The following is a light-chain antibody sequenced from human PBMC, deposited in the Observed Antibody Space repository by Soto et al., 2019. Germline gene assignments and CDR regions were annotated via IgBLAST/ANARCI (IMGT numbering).Light chain of an antibody. Sequence: EIVFTQSPGTLSLSPGERATLSCRASQSVRSTYLAWYQQKPGQAPRLLIYDASSRATDIPDRFSGSGSGTDFTLTISSLEPEDFAVYYCQHYGNSLWTFGQGTKVDIK. CDR3: QHYGNSLWT. V-gene: IGKV3-20*01. CDR2: DAS. CDR1: QSVRSTY. J-gene: IGKJ1*01.